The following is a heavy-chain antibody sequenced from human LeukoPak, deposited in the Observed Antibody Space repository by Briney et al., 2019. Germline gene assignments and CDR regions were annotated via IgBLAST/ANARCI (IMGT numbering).Heavy chain of an antibody. V-gene: IGHV1-46*01. Sequence: ASVNVSCKASGYTFTSYYMHWVRQAPGQGLEWMGIINPSGGSTGYAQKFQGRVTMTRDTSTSTVYMELSSLRSEDTAVYYCARTQPTGNFIPAAVYGMDVWGKGTTVTVSS. D-gene: IGHD2-2*01. J-gene: IGHJ6*04. CDR2: INPSGGST. CDR1: GYTFTSYY. CDR3: ARTQPTGNFIPAAVYGMDV.